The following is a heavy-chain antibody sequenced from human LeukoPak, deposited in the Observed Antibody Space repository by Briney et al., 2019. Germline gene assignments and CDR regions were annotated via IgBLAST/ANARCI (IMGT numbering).Heavy chain of an antibody. CDR1: GFTFSSDA. Sequence: GGSLRLSCAASGFTFSSDAVSWVRQAPGKGLDGVSAISGSGGSTYYADSVKGRFTISRDNSKNTLYLQMNSLRAEDTAVYYCAKNRQHLDYWGQGTLVTVSS. CDR2: ISGSGGST. D-gene: IGHD6-13*01. CDR3: AKNRQHLDY. J-gene: IGHJ4*02. V-gene: IGHV3-23*01.